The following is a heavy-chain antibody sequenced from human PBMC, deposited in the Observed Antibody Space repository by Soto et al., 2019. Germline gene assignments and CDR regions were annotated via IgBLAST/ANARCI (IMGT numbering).Heavy chain of an antibody. CDR2: IYYSGST. CDR3: ARHSHSYALAYYFDY. CDR1: GGSISSYY. V-gene: IGHV4-59*08. D-gene: IGHD3-16*01. J-gene: IGHJ4*02. Sequence: SETLSLTCTVSGGSISSYYWSWIRQPPGKGLEWIGYIYYSGSTNYNPSLKSRVTISVDTSKNQFSLKLSSVTAADTAVYYCARHSHSYALAYYFDYWGQGTLVTVSS.